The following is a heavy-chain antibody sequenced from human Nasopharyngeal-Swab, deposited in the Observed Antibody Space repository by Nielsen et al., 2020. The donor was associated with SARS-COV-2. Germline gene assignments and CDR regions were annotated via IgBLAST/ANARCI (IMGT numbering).Heavy chain of an antibody. CDR3: AREKTHYDSSGYYYLWFDP. V-gene: IGHV4-59*01. CDR2: IYYSGST. Sequence: WIRQPPGKGLEWIGYIYYSGSTNYNPSLKSRVTISVDTSKNQFSLKLSSVTAADTAVYYWAREKTHYDSSGYYYLWFDPWGPGTLVTVSS. J-gene: IGHJ5*02. D-gene: IGHD3-22*01.